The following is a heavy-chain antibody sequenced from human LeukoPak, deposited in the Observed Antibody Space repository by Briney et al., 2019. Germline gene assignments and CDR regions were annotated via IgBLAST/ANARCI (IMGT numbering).Heavy chain of an antibody. Sequence: KPSETLSLTCTVSGGSISSGSYYWSWIRQPAGKGLEWIGRIYTSGSTNYNPSLKSRVTISVDTSKNQFSLKLSSVTAADTAVYYCAGVSGIAAAGTGWEYYYYYMDVWGKGTTVTISS. D-gene: IGHD6-13*01. J-gene: IGHJ6*03. V-gene: IGHV4-61*02. CDR2: IYTSGST. CDR1: GGSISSGSYY. CDR3: AGVSGIAAAGTGWEYYYYYMDV.